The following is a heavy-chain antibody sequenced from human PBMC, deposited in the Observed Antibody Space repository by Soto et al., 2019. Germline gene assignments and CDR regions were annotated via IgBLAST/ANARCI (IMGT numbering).Heavy chain of an antibody. CDR2: IGPESGAT. V-gene: IGHV1-2*02. Sequence: EASVKVSCKASGYTFTGHYIHWVRQAPEQGPEWMGEIGPESGATRYAQKFQGRVTMTRDMSITTVYMELNNLSPDDTAVYCCGRGRSGQIVVFYWGQGTPVTVSS. CDR3: GRGRSGQIVVFY. CDR1: GYTFTGHY. D-gene: IGHD5-12*01. J-gene: IGHJ4*02.